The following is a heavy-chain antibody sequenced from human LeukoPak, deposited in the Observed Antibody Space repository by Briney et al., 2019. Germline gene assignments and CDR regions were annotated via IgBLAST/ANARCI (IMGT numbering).Heavy chain of an antibody. Sequence: PSETLSLTCTVSGYSISSGYYWGWIRQPPGKGLEWIGSIYHSGSTYYNPSLKSRVTISVDTSKNQFSLKLSFVTAADTAVYYCAMPYDSSGYFPWGQGTLVTVSS. CDR2: IYHSGST. CDR1: GYSISSGYY. CDR3: AMPYDSSGYFP. D-gene: IGHD3-22*01. J-gene: IGHJ5*02. V-gene: IGHV4-38-2*02.